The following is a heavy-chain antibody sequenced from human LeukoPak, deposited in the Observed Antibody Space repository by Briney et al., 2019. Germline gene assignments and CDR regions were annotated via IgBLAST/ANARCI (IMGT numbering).Heavy chain of an antibody. CDR2: ISGSGGST. J-gene: IGHJ3*02. D-gene: IGHD1-26*01. V-gene: IGHV3-23*01. CDR1: GFTFSSYA. CDR3: AKDGGSYSSAFDI. Sequence: PGGCLRLSCAASGFTFSSYAMSWVRPAPGKGLEWVSAISGSGGSTYYADSVKGRFTISRDNSKNTLYLQMNSLRAEDTAVYYCAKDGGSYSSAFDIWGQGTMVTVSS.